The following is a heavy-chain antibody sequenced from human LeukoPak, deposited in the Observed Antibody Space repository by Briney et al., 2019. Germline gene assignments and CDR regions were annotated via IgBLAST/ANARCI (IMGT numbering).Heavy chain of an antibody. Sequence: PGGSLRLSCAASGFTFSSYGMNWVRQASGKGLEWDSAISGSGGSTYYADSVKGRFTISRDNSKNTLYLQMNSLRAEDTAVYYCAKLGSYSSSWHYFDYWGQGTLVTVSS. CDR1: GFTFSSYG. V-gene: IGHV3-23*01. CDR3: AKLGSYSSSWHYFDY. D-gene: IGHD6-13*01. CDR2: ISGSGGST. J-gene: IGHJ4*02.